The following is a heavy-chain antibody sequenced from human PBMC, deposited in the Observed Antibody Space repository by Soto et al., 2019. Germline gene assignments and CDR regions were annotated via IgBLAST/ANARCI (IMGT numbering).Heavy chain of an antibody. Sequence: QVQLVESGGGVVQPGRSLRLSCAASGFTFSSYAMHWVRQAPGKGLEWVAVISYDGSNKYYADSVKGRFTISRDNSKNTLYLQMNSLRAEDTAVYYCAREITIFGGGAGGLDYWGQGTLVTVSS. CDR1: GFTFSSYA. D-gene: IGHD3-3*01. CDR2: ISYDGSNK. CDR3: AREITIFGGGAGGLDY. V-gene: IGHV3-30-3*01. J-gene: IGHJ4*02.